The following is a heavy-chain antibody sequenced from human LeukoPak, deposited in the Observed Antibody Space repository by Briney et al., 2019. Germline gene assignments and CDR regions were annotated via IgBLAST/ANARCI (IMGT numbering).Heavy chain of an antibody. CDR3: ARLAYCGGDCYSGDYYYMDV. CDR2: LNWSGRST. J-gene: IGHJ6*03. V-gene: IGHV3-20*04. Sequence: GGSLRLSCVASGFTFDNYGMSWVRQAPGKGLEWVSGLNWSGRSTGYADSVKGRFTISRDNAKNSLYLQMNSLRAEDTALYYCARLAYCGGDCYSGDYYYMDVWGKGTTVSVSS. D-gene: IGHD2-21*02. CDR1: GFTFDNYG.